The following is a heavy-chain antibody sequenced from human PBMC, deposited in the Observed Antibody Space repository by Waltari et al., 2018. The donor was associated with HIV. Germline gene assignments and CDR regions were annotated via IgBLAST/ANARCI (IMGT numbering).Heavy chain of an antibody. J-gene: IGHJ5*02. CDR1: GGSFSRYY. D-gene: IGHD3-10*01. V-gene: IGHV4-4*07. CDR2: IYSTGST. Sequence: QVHLQESGPGLVRPSETLSLICTVSGGSFSRYYWNGIRQPAGKGLEWIGRIYSTGSTNYNPSLKSRVTMSVDTYNNQIFLRLNSVTAADTAVYYCARNLWFGDFRWFDPWGQGTLVTVSS. CDR3: ARNLWFGDFRWFDP.